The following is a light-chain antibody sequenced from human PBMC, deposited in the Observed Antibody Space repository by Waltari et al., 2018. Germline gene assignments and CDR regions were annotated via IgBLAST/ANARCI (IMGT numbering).Light chain of an antibody. CDR2: EIN. J-gene: IGLJ1*01. CDR3: CSFTNSRNFDV. CDR1: SGDVGSHDL. V-gene: IGLV2-23*02. Sequence: QSALTQPASVSGSPGQSITISCTGTSGDVGSHDLVSWYQQHPGKAPKLIIYEINKRPSGVSNGFSGSKSGKTASLTISGLQAEDEADYYCCSFTNSRNFDVFGTGTKVTVL.